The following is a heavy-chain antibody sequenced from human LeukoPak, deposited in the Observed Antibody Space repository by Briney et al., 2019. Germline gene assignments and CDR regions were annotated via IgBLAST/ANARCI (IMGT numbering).Heavy chain of an antibody. CDR2: IKQDGSEK. D-gene: IGHD6-6*01. J-gene: IGHJ5*02. CDR1: GFTFSSDW. V-gene: IGHV3-7*01. CDR3: ARDRGIAARPGWFDP. Sequence: GGSLRLSCAASGFTFSSDWMSWVRQAPGKGLEWVANIKQDGSEKYYVDSVKGRFTISRDNAKNSLYLQMNTLRAEDTAVYYCARDRGIAARPGWFDPWGQGTLVTVSS.